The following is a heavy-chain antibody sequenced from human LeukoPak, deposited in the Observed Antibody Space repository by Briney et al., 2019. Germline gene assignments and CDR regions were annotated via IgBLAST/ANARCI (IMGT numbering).Heavy chain of an antibody. CDR2: INHSGST. CDR1: GGSFSGYY. V-gene: IGHV4-34*01. D-gene: IGHD5-12*01. J-gene: IGHJ6*03. Sequence: SETLSLTCAVYGGSFSGYYWSWIRQPPGKGLEWIGEINHSGSTNYNPSLKSRVTISVDKSKNQFSLKLSSVTAADTAVYYCAREGWKRGYSGYENYYYYMDVWGKGTTVTVSS. CDR3: AREGWKRGYSGYENYYYYMDV.